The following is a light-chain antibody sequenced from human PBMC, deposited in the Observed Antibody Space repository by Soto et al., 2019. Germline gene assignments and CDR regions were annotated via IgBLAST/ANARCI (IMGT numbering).Light chain of an antibody. J-gene: IGKJ2*01. CDR3: HHYGGSQYT. CDR1: QTVGSSF. CDR2: GAS. V-gene: IGKV3-20*01. Sequence: EIVLTQSPGTLSLSPGDGATLSCRASQTVGSSFLGWYQQKPGQAPRLIMYGASNRATGIPDRFPGRGSGTDFTLTISRLDPEDFAVYYCHHYGGSQYTFGQGTKLEI.